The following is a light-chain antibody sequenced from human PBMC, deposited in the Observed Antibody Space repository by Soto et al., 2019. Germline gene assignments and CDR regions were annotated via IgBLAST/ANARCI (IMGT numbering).Light chain of an antibody. Sequence: DIQVTQSPSTLSSSVGDRFTITCRASQSIGRWLAWYQQKPGKAPNLLIYDASSLKSGVPSRFTGSESGTELTLTISSLQPDDFANYYCQQYSRHLYNFGQGTK. J-gene: IGKJ2*01. CDR2: DAS. CDR1: QSIGRW. V-gene: IGKV1-5*01. CDR3: QQYSRHLYN.